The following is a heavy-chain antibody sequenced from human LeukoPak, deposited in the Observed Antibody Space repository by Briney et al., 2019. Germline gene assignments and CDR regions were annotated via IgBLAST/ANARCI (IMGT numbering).Heavy chain of an antibody. V-gene: IGHV3-23*03. CDR2: LYDDGAT. D-gene: IGHD6-19*01. CDR1: GFSFNSYA. J-gene: IGHJ4*02. CDR3: ARAVTGGDY. Sequence: GGSLRLSCAASGFSFNSYAMTWGRQAPGKGLEWVSVLYDDGATKYADSVKGRFTISRDNSENTLFLQMNSLRAEDTAVYYCARAVTGGDYWGQGTLVTVSS.